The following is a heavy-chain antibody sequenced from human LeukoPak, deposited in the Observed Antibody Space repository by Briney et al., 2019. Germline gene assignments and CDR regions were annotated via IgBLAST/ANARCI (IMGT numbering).Heavy chain of an antibody. CDR3: AKVHSSWYDFDY. Sequence: GGSLRLSCAASGFTFSSYGMHWVRQAPGKGLEWVAVISYDGSNKYYADSVKGRFTISRDNSKNTLFLQMNSLRAEDTAVYYCAKVHSSWYDFDYWGQGTLVTVSS. V-gene: IGHV3-30*18. CDR1: GFTFSSYG. D-gene: IGHD6-13*01. J-gene: IGHJ4*02. CDR2: ISYDGSNK.